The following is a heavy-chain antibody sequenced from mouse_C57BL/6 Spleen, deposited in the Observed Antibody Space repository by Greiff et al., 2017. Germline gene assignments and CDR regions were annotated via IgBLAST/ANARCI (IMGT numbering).Heavy chain of an antibody. V-gene: IGHV2-6-1*01. J-gene: IGHJ3*01. CDR3: ARHDYYYGSSYGFAY. Sequence: VKLVESGPGLVAPSQSLSITCTVSGFSLTSYGVHWVRQPPGKGLEWLVVIWSDGSTTYNSALKSRLSISKDNSKSQVFLKMNSLQTDDTAMYYCARHDYYYGSSYGFAYWGQGTLVTVSA. CDR2: IWSDGST. D-gene: IGHD1-1*01. CDR1: GFSLTSYG.